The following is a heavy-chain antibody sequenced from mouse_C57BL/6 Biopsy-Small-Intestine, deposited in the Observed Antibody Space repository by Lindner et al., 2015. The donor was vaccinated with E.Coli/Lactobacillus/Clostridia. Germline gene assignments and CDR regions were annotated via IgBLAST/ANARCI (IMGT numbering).Heavy chain of an antibody. V-gene: IGHV1-18*01. CDR2: INPNNGGT. CDR3: ARSRYDYPAWFAY. D-gene: IGHD2-4*01. Sequence: VQLQESGPELVKPGASVKIPCKASGYTFTDYNMDWVKQSHGKSLEWIGDINPNNGGTIYNQKFKGKATLTVDKSSSTAYMELRSLTSEDTAVYYCARSRYDYPAWFAYWGQGTLVTVSA. CDR1: GYTFTDYN. J-gene: IGHJ3*01.